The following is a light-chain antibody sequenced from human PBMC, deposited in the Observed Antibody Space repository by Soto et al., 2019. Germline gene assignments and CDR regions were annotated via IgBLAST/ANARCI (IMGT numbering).Light chain of an antibody. Sequence: DIQMTQSPSTLSASVGDTATITCRVSQSISGWLAWYQQKPGKAPNLLILDASTLKSGVPSRFSGSGSGTEFILTISSLQPDDFATYHCQHYGGVWTFGQGTKVDIK. CDR2: DAS. CDR3: QHYGGVWT. V-gene: IGKV1-5*01. J-gene: IGKJ1*01. CDR1: QSISGW.